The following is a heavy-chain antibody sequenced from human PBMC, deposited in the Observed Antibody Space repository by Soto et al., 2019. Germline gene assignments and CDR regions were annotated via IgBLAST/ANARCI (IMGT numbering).Heavy chain of an antibody. CDR2: IYYSGST. J-gene: IGHJ4*02. V-gene: IGHV4-61*01. CDR1: GGSVSSGSYY. Sequence: SDTLSLTCTVSGGSVSSGSYYWSWIRQPPGKGLEWIGYIYYSGSTNYNPSLKSRVTISVDTSKNQFSLKLSSVTAADTAVYYCARVRRTTVTKNFDYWGQGTLVNVSS. D-gene: IGHD4-17*01. CDR3: ARVRRTTVTKNFDY.